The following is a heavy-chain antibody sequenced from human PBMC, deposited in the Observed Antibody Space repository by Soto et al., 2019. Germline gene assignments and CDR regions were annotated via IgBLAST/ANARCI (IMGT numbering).Heavy chain of an antibody. Sequence: PSETLSLTCAVAWGSISGGGDSCICIRQPPGKGLEWIGYIYHSGSTYYNPSLKSRVTISRDNAKNFLYLQMNNLRVEDTAVYYCAGDDWGPAHFRGQGTLVTVSS. D-gene: IGHD2-2*01. CDR3: AGDDWGPAHF. J-gene: IGHJ4*02. CDR1: WGSISGGGDS. CDR2: IYHSGST. V-gene: IGHV4-30-2*01.